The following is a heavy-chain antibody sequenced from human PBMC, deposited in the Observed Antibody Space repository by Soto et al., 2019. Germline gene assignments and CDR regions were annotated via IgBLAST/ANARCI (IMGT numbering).Heavy chain of an antibody. J-gene: IGHJ4*02. CDR1: GFTFSSYG. D-gene: IGHD3-22*01. Sequence: GGSLRLSCAASGFTFSSYGMHWVRQAPGKGLEWVANIKEDGSEKHYVDSLKGRFTISRDNAKNSLYLQMNSLRAEDTAVYYCARGDYFDRRFDSWGQGTLVTVSS. CDR2: IKEDGSEK. V-gene: IGHV3-7*03. CDR3: ARGDYFDRRFDS.